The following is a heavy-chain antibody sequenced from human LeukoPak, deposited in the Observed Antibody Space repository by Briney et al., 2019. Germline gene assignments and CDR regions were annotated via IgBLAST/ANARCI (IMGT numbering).Heavy chain of an antibody. V-gene: IGHV1-46*01. CDR1: GYTFTSYY. Sequence: SLKVSCKASGYTFTSYYMHWVRQAPGQGLEWMGIINPSGGSTSFAQKFQGRVTMTRDTSTSTVYMELSSLRSEDTAVYYCARGLRVGIAAAGTGYWGQGTLVT. CDR3: ARGLRVGIAAAGTGY. J-gene: IGHJ4*02. D-gene: IGHD6-13*01. CDR2: INPSGGST.